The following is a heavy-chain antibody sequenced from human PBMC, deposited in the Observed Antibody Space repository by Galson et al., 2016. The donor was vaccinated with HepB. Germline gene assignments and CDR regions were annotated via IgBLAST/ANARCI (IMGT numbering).Heavy chain of an antibody. CDR1: GFNFITTW. J-gene: IGHJ4*02. CDR2: ISSDGNNK. D-gene: IGHD2-21*02. CDR3: AKDGDTLEVTSAIPLDY. V-gene: IGHV3-30*18. Sequence: SLRLSCAASGFNFITTWMHWVRQSPGEGLEWVAVISSDGNNKYYGDSVKGRFTISRDNSKNTVYLLMNRLRAEDTAVYFCAKDGDTLEVTSAIPLDYWGQGATVIVSS.